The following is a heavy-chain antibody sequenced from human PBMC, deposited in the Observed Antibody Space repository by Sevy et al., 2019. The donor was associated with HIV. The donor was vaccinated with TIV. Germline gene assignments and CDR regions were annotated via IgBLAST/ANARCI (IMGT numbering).Heavy chain of an antibody. D-gene: IGHD6-19*01. V-gene: IGHV5-51*01. CDR3: ARLDSYSIGWSPRYYFDY. CDR2: MSPGDSDP. CDR1: AYTFNTHW. Sequence: GESLKISRKGSAYTFNTHWIGWVRQMPGKGLEWMGIMSPGDSDPRYSPSFQGRVTMSVDKSVSTAYLQWHSLETSDPAIYYCARLDSYSIGWSPRYYFDYWGQGTLVTVSS. J-gene: IGHJ4*02.